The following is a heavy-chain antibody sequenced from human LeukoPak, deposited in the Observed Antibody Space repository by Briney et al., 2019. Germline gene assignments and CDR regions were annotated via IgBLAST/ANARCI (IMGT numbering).Heavy chain of an antibody. Sequence: GAPLRLSCAASGFTFSNYAMSWVRQAPGKGLEWVSAILGSGGSTYYADSVKGRFTVSGDNSKSTLYLQMNSLRAEDTALYYCAKWGDYDVLTGYYVPDYWGQGTLVTVSS. V-gene: IGHV3-23*01. J-gene: IGHJ4*02. CDR2: ILGSGGST. D-gene: IGHD3-9*01. CDR3: AKWGDYDVLTGYYVPDY. CDR1: GFTFSNYA.